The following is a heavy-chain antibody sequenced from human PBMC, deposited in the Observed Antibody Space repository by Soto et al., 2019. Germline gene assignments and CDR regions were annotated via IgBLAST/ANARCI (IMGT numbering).Heavy chain of an antibody. CDR3: ARQRTTVVTQAYFDH. J-gene: IGHJ4*02. V-gene: IGHV4-39*01. Sequence: PSETLRFTCILSDESISSRSYYRGWIRQPPGHGLGWIGSIYCSGRTYYSPSFKRRVTVSIDTSKNQFSLKLSSVTATDTAVYYCARQRTTVVTQAYFDHWGQGAMVTVSS. D-gene: IGHD2-21*02. CDR1: DESISSRSYY. CDR2: IYCSGRT.